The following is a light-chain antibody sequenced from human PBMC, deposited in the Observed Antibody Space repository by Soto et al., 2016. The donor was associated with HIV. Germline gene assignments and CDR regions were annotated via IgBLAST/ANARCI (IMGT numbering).Light chain of an antibody. CDR1: KLGDKY. J-gene: IGLJ1*01. Sequence: SYDLTQPPSVSVSPGQTASITCSGDKLGDKYACWYQQKPGQSPVLVIYQDNRRPSGIPERFSGSNSGNTATLTISGTQAMDEADYYRQAWDTSTAVFGTGTKVTVL. CDR3: QAWDTSTAV. CDR2: QDN. V-gene: IGLV3-1*01.